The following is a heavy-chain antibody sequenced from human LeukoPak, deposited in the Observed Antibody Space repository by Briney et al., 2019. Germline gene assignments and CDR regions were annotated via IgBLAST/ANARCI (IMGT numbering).Heavy chain of an antibody. D-gene: IGHD4-17*01. CDR3: AREGDGDYGDHNWFDP. Sequence: ASVKVSCKASGYTFTSYGISWVRQAPGQGLEWMGWISAYNGNTNYAQKLQGRVTMTTDTSTSTAYMELRSLRSDGTAVYYCAREGDGDYGDHNWFDPWGQGTLVTVSS. V-gene: IGHV1-18*01. CDR2: ISAYNGNT. J-gene: IGHJ5*02. CDR1: GYTFTSYG.